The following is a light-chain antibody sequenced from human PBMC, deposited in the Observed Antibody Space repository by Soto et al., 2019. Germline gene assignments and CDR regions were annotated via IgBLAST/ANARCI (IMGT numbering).Light chain of an antibody. J-gene: IGKJ1*01. CDR2: GAS. CDR1: QSVSSN. CDR3: QQYNNWPQT. Sequence: EIVMTQSPATMSVSPGESATLSCRASQSVSSNLAWYQQKPGQAPRLLIYGASTRATGIPARFSGSGSGTDFTLNIRSLQSEEFAVYYCQQYNNWPQTFGQGTKVDIK. V-gene: IGKV3-15*01.